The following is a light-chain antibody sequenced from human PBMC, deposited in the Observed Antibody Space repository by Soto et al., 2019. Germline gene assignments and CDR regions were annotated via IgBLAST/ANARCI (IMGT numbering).Light chain of an antibody. J-gene: IGKJ1*01. CDR1: QSISSW. V-gene: IGKV1-5*01. Sequence: DIQMTQSPSTLSASVGDRVTITCRASQSISSWLAWYQQKPGKAPKLLIYAAATLQSGVPSRFSGRGSGTEFTLTISSLQPDDFATYYCQQYNSYSFGQGTKVDI. CDR2: AAA. CDR3: QQYNSYS.